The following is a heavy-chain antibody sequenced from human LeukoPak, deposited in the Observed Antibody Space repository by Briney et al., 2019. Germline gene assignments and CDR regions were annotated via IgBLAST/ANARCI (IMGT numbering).Heavy chain of an antibody. V-gene: IGHV4-39*07. CDR2: IYYSGST. J-gene: IGHJ3*02. Sequence: SETLSLTCTVSGGSISSSSYYWGWIRQPPGKGLEWIGSIYYSGSTYYNPSLKSRVTISVDTSKNQLSLKLSSVTAADTAVYYCARWETILHAFDIWGQGTMVTVSS. D-gene: IGHD1-1*01. CDR1: GGSISSSSYY. CDR3: ARWETILHAFDI.